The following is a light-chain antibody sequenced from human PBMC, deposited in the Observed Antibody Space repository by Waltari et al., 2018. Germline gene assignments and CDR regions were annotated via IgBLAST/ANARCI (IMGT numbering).Light chain of an antibody. V-gene: IGKV1-12*01. Sequence: DIQMTQSPSSLSASVVDRVTITFRASQDLGSWLSWYQQKPGTATKLIIYATSNLSRGVPSRFSGSGSGADYTLAISSLQPEDFATYYCQQGHTAPWTFGQGTKVDVK. CDR1: QDLGSW. CDR3: QQGHTAPWT. CDR2: ATS. J-gene: IGKJ1*01.